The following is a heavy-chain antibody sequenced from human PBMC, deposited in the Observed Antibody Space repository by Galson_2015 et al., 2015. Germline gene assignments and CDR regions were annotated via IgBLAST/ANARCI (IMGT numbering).Heavy chain of an antibody. CDR3: ARDRCTVNPDGMDV. CDR1: GGSVSSGGYY. D-gene: IGHD4-11*01. J-gene: IGHJ6*02. V-gene: IGHV4-31*03. CDR2: IYFSGST. Sequence: TLSLTCTVSGGSVSSGGYYWSWIRQHPGKGLEWIGYIYFSGSTYYNPSLRSRVTISVDTTKNQFSLKLSSVTAADTAVYFCARDRCTVNPDGMDVWGQGTTVTVSS.